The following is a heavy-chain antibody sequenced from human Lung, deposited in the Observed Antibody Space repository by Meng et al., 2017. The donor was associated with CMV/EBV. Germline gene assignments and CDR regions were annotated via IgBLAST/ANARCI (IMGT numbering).Heavy chain of an antibody. CDR1: GASISTSY. Sequence: SETLSLTCTVSGASISTSYWSWIRQPPGKGPEWIGYIYYTGSTNYNPSLKSRVTISLDTSKNQFSLKLSSVTAAAAAVYYCARGYYDSSGSSNTFDFWGQGXMVTVSS. D-gene: IGHD3-22*01. J-gene: IGHJ3*01. V-gene: IGHV4-59*01. CDR3: ARGYYDSSGSSNTFDF. CDR2: IYYTGST.